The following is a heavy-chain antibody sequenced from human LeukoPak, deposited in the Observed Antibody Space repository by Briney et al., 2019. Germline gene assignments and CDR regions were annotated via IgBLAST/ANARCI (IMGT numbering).Heavy chain of an antibody. J-gene: IGHJ4*02. CDR1: DGSITNYD. V-gene: IGHV4-59*01. D-gene: IGHD1-26*01. CDR2: IHYSGST. CDR3: AREGYSGSELTFDH. Sequence: SETLSLTCTVSDGSITNYDWSWVRQPPGKGLEWIGYIHYSGSTNYNPSLNSRVTISLDTSKNQFSLKLTSVTAADTAVYYCAREGYSGSELTFDHWGQGTLVTVSS.